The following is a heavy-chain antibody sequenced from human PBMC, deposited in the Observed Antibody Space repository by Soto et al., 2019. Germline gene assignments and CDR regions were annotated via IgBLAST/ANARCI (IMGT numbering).Heavy chain of an antibody. D-gene: IGHD2-21*02. V-gene: IGHV3-7*01. CDR2: IKQDGSEK. CDR1: GFTFSSYW. J-gene: IGHJ3*02. Sequence: GGSLRLSCAASGFTFSSYWMSWVRQAPGKGLEWVANIKQDGSEKYYVDSVKGRFTISRDNAKNSLYLQMNSLRAEDTAVYYCARVGWGVGRQCGGDCSRNNQDDAFDIWGQGTMVTVSS. CDR3: ARVGWGVGRQCGGDCSRNNQDDAFDI.